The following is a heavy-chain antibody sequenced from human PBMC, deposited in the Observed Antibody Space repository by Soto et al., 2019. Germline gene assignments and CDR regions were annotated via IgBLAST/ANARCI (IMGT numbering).Heavy chain of an antibody. D-gene: IGHD3-9*01. CDR3: AKDEETGYEFDYYYYGMDV. Sequence: GGSLRLSCAASGFTFSSYGMHWVRQAPGKGLEWVAVISYDGSNKYYADSVKGRFTISRDNSKNTLYLQMNSLRAEDTAVYYCAKDEETGYEFDYYYYGMDVWGQGTTVTVSS. CDR2: ISYDGSNK. J-gene: IGHJ6*02. CDR1: GFTFSSYG. V-gene: IGHV3-30*18.